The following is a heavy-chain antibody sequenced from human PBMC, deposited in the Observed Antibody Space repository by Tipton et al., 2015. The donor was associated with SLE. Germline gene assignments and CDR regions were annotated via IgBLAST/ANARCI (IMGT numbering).Heavy chain of an antibody. V-gene: IGHV3-53*01. J-gene: IGHJ3*02. CDR3: AGHLYTDSI. CDR1: GFGVSSNY. D-gene: IGHD2-2*02. Sequence: QLVQSGGGLIQPGGSLRLSCAASGFGVSSNYMTWVRQAPGKGLECVSVIYRGGDTYYPDSVKGRFTISRDNSKNTLFLQMNSLRAEDTAVYYCAGHLYTDSIWGPGTMVTVSS. CDR2: IYRGGDT.